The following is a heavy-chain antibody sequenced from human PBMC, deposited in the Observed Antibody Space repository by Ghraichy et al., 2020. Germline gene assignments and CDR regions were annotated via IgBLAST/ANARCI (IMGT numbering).Heavy chain of an antibody. CDR1: GGSISSYY. Sequence: SETLSLTCTVSGGSISSYYWSWIRQPPGKGLEWIGYIYYSGSTNYNPSLKSRVTISVDTSKNQFSLKLSSVTAADTAVYYCASDYCSSTSCLQHYYGMDVWGQGTTVTVSS. V-gene: IGHV4-59*01. D-gene: IGHD2-2*01. CDR2: IYYSGST. CDR3: ASDYCSSTSCLQHYYGMDV. J-gene: IGHJ6*02.